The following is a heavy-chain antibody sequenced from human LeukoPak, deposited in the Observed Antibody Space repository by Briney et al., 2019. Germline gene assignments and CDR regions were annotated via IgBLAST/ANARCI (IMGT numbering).Heavy chain of an antibody. Sequence: ASVKVSCKASGYTSTGYYIHWVRQAPGQGLEWMGRINPDSGGTNYAQKFQGRVTMTRDTSITTAYMELSRLRSDDTAVYYCGTNGGPAGPGWGQGTLVTVSS. CDR2: INPDSGGT. CDR3: GTNGGPAGPG. V-gene: IGHV1-2*06. CDR1: GYTSTGYY. D-gene: IGHD2-8*01. J-gene: IGHJ4*02.